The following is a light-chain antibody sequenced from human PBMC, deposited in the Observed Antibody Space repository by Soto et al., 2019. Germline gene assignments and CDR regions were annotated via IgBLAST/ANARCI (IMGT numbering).Light chain of an antibody. CDR1: QTVNTY. Sequence: DIQMTQSPSSLSASMGDRVTITCXASQTVNTYLHWYQQKPGKAPKLLIYAASSLQSGVPSRFSGSGSGTDFTLTISSLQPEDFATYYCQQSYSTPTWTFGQGTKVDI. CDR3: QQSYSTPTWT. V-gene: IGKV1-39*01. CDR2: AAS. J-gene: IGKJ1*01.